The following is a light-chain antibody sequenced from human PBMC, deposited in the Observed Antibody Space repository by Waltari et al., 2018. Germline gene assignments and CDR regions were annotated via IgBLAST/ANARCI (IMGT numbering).Light chain of an antibody. Sequence: ETVLTQSPDFQSVTPKENVTITCRASQNIGTSLHWYQQKPDQSPKLLSTSGSQSFSSVPSRFSGSGSGTDFTLTINSLEAEDAATYYCHQSNTLPWTFGQGTKVEIK. J-gene: IGKJ1*01. V-gene: IGKV6-21*01. CDR2: SGS. CDR3: HQSNTLPWT. CDR1: QNIGTS.